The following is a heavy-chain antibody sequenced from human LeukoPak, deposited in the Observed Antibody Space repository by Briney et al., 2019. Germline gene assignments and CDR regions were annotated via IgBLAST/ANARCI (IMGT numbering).Heavy chain of an antibody. J-gene: IGHJ6*02. CDR1: GFTFSSYG. V-gene: IGHV3-33*01. Sequence: GGSLRLSCAASGFTFSSYGMHWVRQAPGKGLEWVALIWYDGSNKYYTDSVKGRLTISRDNSKNTLYLQMNSLRAEDTAVYYCARGHYDMDVWGQGTTVTVSS. CDR2: IWYDGSNK. CDR3: ARGHYDMDV.